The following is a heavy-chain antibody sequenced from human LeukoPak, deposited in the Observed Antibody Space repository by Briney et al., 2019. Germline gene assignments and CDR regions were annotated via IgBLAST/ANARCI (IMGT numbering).Heavy chain of an antibody. V-gene: IGHV3-21*01. CDR1: GFNFISYS. CDR2: ISGRSVFI. CDR3: AELGITMIGGV. Sequence: GGSLRLSCEASGFNFISYSMGWVRQAPGKGLEWVASISGRSVFISYSDSVKGRFTISRDNAKNSLYLQMNSLRAEDTAVYYCAELGITMIGGVWGKGTTVTISS. J-gene: IGHJ6*04. D-gene: IGHD3-10*02.